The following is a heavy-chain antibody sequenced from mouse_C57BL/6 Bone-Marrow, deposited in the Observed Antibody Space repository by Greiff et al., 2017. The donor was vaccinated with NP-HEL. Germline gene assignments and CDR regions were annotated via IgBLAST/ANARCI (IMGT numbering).Heavy chain of an antibody. V-gene: IGHV1-19*01. D-gene: IGHD2-5*01. J-gene: IGHJ4*01. CDR2: INPYNGGT. CDR3: ARRRIVTSYYYAMDY. Sequence: VQPKESGPVLVKPGASVKMSCKASGYTFTDYYMNWVKQSHGKSLEWIGVINPYNGGTSYNQKFKGKATLTVDKSSSTAYMELNSLTSEDSAVYYCARRRIVTSYYYAMDYWGQGTSVTVSS. CDR1: GYTFTDYY.